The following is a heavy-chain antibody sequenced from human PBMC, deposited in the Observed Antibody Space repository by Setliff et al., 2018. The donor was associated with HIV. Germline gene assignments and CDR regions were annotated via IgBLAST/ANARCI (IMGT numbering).Heavy chain of an antibody. D-gene: IGHD1-20*01. V-gene: IGHV4-38-2*01. J-gene: IGHJ4*02. CDR3: ARLNNGAHYFHFDY. Sequence: SETLSLTCAVSDYSISSGYYWGWIRQPPGKGLEWIGGIYHSGSTYYNPSLKSRVTISVDTSKNHFSLKLSSVTAADTAVYYCARLNNGAHYFHFDYWGQGTRVTVSS. CDR1: DYSISSGYY. CDR2: IYHSGST.